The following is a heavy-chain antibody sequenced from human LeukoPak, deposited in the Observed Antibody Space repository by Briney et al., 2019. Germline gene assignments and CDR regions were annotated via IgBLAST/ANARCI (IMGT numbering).Heavy chain of an antibody. J-gene: IGHJ6*02. CDR3: AKLRVYSGYQRNGMDV. V-gene: IGHV3-74*01. CDR1: GFIFSNYW. D-gene: IGHD5-12*01. Sequence: PGGSLRLSCAASGFIFSNYWMHWVRQAPGKGLVWVSRINSDDSRKSYADSVKGRFTISRDNAENTLYLQMNSLRAEDTAVYYCAKLRVYSGYQRNGMDVWGQGTTVTVSS. CDR2: INSDDSRK.